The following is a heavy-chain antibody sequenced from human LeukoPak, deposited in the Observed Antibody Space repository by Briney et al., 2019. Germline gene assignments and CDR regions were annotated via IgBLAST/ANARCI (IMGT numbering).Heavy chain of an antibody. J-gene: IGHJ3*02. CDR3: ARRRILEWFNAFDI. CDR1: GYSFTSYW. D-gene: IGHD3-3*01. Sequence: GESLKISCKGSGYSFTSYWIGWVLQMPGKGLEWMVIIYPGDSDTRYSPSFQGQVTISADKSISTAYLQWSSLKASDTAMYYCARRRILEWFNAFDIWGQGTMVTVSS. V-gene: IGHV5-51*01. CDR2: IYPGDSDT.